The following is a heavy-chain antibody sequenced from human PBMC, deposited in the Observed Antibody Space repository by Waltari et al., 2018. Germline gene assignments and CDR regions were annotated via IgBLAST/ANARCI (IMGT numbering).Heavy chain of an antibody. J-gene: IGHJ4*02. CDR2: IYPGDSDT. Sequence: EVQLVQSGAEVKKPGESLKLSCKGSGYSFTSYWIGWVRQMPGKGLEWMGIIYPGDSDTRYSPSFQGQVTISANKSISTAYLQWSSLKASDTAMYYWARQAITIFGGPGGGVDCWGQGTLVTVSS. CDR1: GYSFTSYW. CDR3: ARQAITIFGGPGGGVDC. V-gene: IGHV5-51*01. D-gene: IGHD3-3*01.